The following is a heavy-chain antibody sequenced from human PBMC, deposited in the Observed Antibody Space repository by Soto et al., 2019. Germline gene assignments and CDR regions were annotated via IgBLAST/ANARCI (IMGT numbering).Heavy chain of an antibody. J-gene: IGHJ4*02. V-gene: IGHV3-48*01. CDR3: AREWSNLDYGDYRYFDY. D-gene: IGHD4-17*01. CDR2: ISSSSSTI. CDR1: GFTFSSYS. Sequence: EVQLVESGGGLVQPGGSLRLSCAASGFTFSSYSMNWVRQAPGKGLEWVSYISSSSSTIYYADSVRGRFTISRDNAKNSLYLQMNSLRAEDTAVYYCAREWSNLDYGDYRYFDYWGQGTLVTVSS.